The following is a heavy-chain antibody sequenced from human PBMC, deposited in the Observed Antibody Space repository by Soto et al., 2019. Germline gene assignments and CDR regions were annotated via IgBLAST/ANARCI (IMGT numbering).Heavy chain of an antibody. V-gene: IGHV3-21*01. CDR1: GFTFSSYS. Sequence: GGSLRLSCAASGFTFSSYSMNWVRQAPGKGLEWVSSISSSSSYIYYADSVEGRFTISRDNAKNSLYLQMNSLRAEDTAVYYCAGDYDYVWGSYRPTYFDYWGQGTLVTVSS. CDR3: AGDYDYVWGSYRPTYFDY. D-gene: IGHD3-16*02. CDR2: ISSSSSYI. J-gene: IGHJ4*02.